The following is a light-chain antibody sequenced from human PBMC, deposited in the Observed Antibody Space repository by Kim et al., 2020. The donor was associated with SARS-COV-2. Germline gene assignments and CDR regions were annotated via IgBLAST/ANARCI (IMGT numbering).Light chain of an antibody. CDR3: QVYDINSDRWA. J-gene: IGLJ3*02. Sequence: SYELTQPPSVSVGPGMTATITCEGKNLRSNSVHWHQQRPGQAPVLVIYYDTDRPSGIPERFSGSNSGNTATLTISRVEAGDEGDFYCQVYDINSDRWAFGGGTRLTVL. CDR1: NLRSNS. V-gene: IGLV3-21*04. CDR2: YDT.